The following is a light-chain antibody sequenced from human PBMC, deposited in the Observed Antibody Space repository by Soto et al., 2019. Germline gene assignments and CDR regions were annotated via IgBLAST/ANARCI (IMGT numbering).Light chain of an antibody. CDR1: QSLSSSY. Sequence: EILLTQSPGTLSLSPGLRATLSCRASQSLSSSYLAWYQQKPGQAPRLLIYGASTRATGIPDRFSGSGSGTDFTLTISKLEPEDFAVYYCQQYDDSPPWTFGQGTKLEIK. V-gene: IGKV3-20*01. CDR3: QQYDDSPPWT. CDR2: GAS. J-gene: IGKJ1*01.